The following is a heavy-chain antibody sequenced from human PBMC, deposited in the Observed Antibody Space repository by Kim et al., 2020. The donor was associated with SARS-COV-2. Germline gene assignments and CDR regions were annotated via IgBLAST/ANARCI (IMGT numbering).Heavy chain of an antibody. Sequence: GGSLRLSCVASGFSFSTYWMSWVRQAPGKGLEWMANIKLDGTDKNYVDSVKGRFTISRDNAKNSLYLEMNNLRVEDTAVYYCVRGGWAXDYWGQGXXVIVSS. CDR3: VRGGWAXDY. V-gene: IGHV3-7*01. CDR1: GFSFSTYW. J-gene: IGHJ4*02. D-gene: IGHD6-19*01. CDR2: IKLDGTDK.